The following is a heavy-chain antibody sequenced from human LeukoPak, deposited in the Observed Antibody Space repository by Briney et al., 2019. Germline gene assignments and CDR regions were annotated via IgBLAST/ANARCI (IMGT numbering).Heavy chain of an antibody. Sequence: PGRSLRLSCAASGFTFSSYAMHWVRQAPGKGLEWVAVISYDGSNKYYADSVKGRFTISRDNSKNTLYLQMNSLRAEDTAVYYCARSARAFDIWGQGTMVTVSS. CDR2: ISYDGSNK. V-gene: IGHV3-30-3*01. J-gene: IGHJ3*02. CDR1: GFTFSSYA. CDR3: ARSARAFDI.